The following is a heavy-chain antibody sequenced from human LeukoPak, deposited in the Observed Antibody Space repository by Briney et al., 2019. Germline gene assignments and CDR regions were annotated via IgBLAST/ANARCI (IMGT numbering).Heavy chain of an antibody. V-gene: IGHV3-21*01. Sequence: GGALRLSCAPSVFTLSIYIVNCVRAAPGGGVWWVSYIIIISSYIYYADSVTGRFTIARYNAKDSLYLQMNSLRAEDTAVYYCARDFTSEYSYAYGQGTPAACDYWGQGTLVTVSS. D-gene: IGHD5-18*01. CDR1: VFTLSIYI. CDR3: ARDFTSEYSYAYGQGTPAACDY. J-gene: IGHJ4*02. CDR2: IIIISSYI.